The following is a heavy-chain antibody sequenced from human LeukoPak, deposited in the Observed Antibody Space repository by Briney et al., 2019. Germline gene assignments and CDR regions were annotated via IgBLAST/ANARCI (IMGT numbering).Heavy chain of an antibody. CDR2: IHHSGST. V-gene: IGHV4-38-2*02. Sequence: SETLSLTCIVSGYSISSSYYWGWIRQPPGKGLEWIGNIHHSGSTYYNPSLKSRVTISLDTSKNQLSLKLSSVTAADTAVYYCARVAAGIGFFQHWGQGTLVTVSS. CDR1: GYSISSSYY. CDR3: ARVAAGIGFFQH. J-gene: IGHJ1*01. D-gene: IGHD6-13*01.